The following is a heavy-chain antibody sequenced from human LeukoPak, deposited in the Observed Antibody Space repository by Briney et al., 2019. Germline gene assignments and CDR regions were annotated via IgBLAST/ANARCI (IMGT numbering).Heavy chain of an antibody. Sequence: ASVKVSCKASGYTFTSYYIHWVRQAPGQGLEWMGMINPSGGSTNYAQKFQGRLTMTRDTSTSTVYMQLSSLRSEDTAVYYCARDVCGGDCPANWFDPWGQGTLVTISS. CDR3: ARDVCGGDCPANWFDP. CDR2: INPSGGST. CDR1: GYTFTSYY. V-gene: IGHV1-46*01. J-gene: IGHJ5*02. D-gene: IGHD2-21*02.